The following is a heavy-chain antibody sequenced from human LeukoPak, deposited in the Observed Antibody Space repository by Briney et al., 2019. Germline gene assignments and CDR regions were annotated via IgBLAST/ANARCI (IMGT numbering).Heavy chain of an antibody. CDR1: GFTFSSYA. D-gene: IGHD3-22*01. CDR2: ISSSGGST. V-gene: IGHV3-23*01. J-gene: IGHJ4*02. CDR3: AKNSVRSGYYYAY. Sequence: GGSLRLSCAASGFTFSSYAMSWVRQAPGKRLEWVTAISSSGGSTYYADSMKGRFTISRDNSKNTLFLQMNSLRAEDTAVYYCAKNSVRSGYYYAYWGQGTLVTVSS.